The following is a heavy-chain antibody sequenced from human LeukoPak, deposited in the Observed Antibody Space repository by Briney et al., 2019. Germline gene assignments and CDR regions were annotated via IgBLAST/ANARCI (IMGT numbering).Heavy chain of an antibody. Sequence: NPSETLSLTCTVSGGSISNYYWSWIRQPPGKGLEWIGYIYSTGSTNYNPSLKSRLTFSVDTSKNQFSLKLSSVTDADTAVYYCARLVQHSSRIVVRGYYFEYWGQGTLVTVSS. CDR2: IYSTGST. D-gene: IGHD3-22*01. V-gene: IGHV4-59*08. J-gene: IGHJ4*02. CDR1: GGSISNYY. CDR3: ARLVQHSSRIVVRGYYFEY.